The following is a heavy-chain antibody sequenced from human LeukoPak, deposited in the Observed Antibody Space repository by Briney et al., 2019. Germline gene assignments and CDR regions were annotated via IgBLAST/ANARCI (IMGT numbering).Heavy chain of an antibody. CDR3: ARHQGAGEYPFHY. CDR2: INPSDGST. D-gene: IGHD2/OR15-2a*01. CDR1: GYTFTSYY. Sequence: ASVKVSCKASGYTFTSYYMHWVRQTPGQGLEWMGIINPSDGSTTYAQRFQGRVTLTRDTSTSTVYMELSSLRSEDTALYYCARHQGAGEYPFHYWGQGTLVTVSS. V-gene: IGHV1-46*01. J-gene: IGHJ4*02.